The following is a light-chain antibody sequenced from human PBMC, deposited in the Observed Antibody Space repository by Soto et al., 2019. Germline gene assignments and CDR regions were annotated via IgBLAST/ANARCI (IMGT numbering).Light chain of an antibody. J-gene: IGKJ4*01. CDR2: WAS. Sequence: DIVMTQSPDSLAVSLGERATINCKSSQSVLYSSNNKNYLAWYQQKPGQPPKLLIYWASTRESGVPDRFSGSGSGTDFTLTISSLQAEDVAVHYCQQYYSTPVTFGGGTKVEIK. CDR3: QQYYSTPVT. V-gene: IGKV4-1*01. CDR1: QSVLYSSNNKNY.